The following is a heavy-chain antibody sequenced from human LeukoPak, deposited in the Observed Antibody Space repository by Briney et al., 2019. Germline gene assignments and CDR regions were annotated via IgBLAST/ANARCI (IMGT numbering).Heavy chain of an antibody. CDR3: ARSSSWYGVDY. V-gene: IGHV3-53*01. D-gene: IGHD6-13*01. CDR2: IYSGGST. CDR1: GSTVSSNY. J-gene: IGHJ4*02. Sequence: PGGSLRLSCAASGSTVSSNYMSWVRQAPGEGLEWVSVIYSGGSTYYADSVKGRFTISRDNSKNTLYLQMNSLRAEDTAVYYCARSSSWYGVDYWGQGTLVTVSS.